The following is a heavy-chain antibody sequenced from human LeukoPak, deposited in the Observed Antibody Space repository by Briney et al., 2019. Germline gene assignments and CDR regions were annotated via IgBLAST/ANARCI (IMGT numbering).Heavy chain of an antibody. CDR3: ARLGLTTVTTYYYYYYMDV. Sequence: ASVTVSCTASGYTFTSYGISWVRQAPGQGLEWMGWISAYNGNTNYAQKLQGRVTMTTDTSTSTAYMELRSLRSDDTAVYYCARLGLTTVTTYYYYYYMDVWGKGTTVTVSS. D-gene: IGHD4-17*01. V-gene: IGHV1-18*01. CDR2: ISAYNGNT. CDR1: GYTFTSYG. J-gene: IGHJ6*03.